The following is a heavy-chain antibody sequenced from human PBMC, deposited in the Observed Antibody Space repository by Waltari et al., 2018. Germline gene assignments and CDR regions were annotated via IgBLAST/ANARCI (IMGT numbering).Heavy chain of an antibody. CDR3: ARDGAIFGSGYADPYGMDV. D-gene: IGHD3-3*01. CDR2: IIPSFGTE. Sequence: QVQLVQSGAEVKKPGSSVKVSCKASGGTFSSYAISWVRQAPGQGLEWMGGIIPSFGTENYAQKFQGRVTITADESTSTAYMELSSLRSEDTAVYYCARDGAIFGSGYADPYGMDVWGQGTTVTVSS. J-gene: IGHJ6*02. V-gene: IGHV1-69*13. CDR1: GGTFSSYA.